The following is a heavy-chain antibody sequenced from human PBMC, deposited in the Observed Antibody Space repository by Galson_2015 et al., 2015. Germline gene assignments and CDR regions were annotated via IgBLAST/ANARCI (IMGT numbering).Heavy chain of an antibody. Sequence: SLRLSCAASGFTLSSYGMHWVRQAPGKGLEWVAVISYDESNKYYADSVKGRFTISRDNSKNTLYLQMNSLRAEDTAVYYCAKDLPYYYDSSGPPDYWGQGTLVTVSS. J-gene: IGHJ4*02. V-gene: IGHV3-30*18. CDR1: GFTLSSYG. CDR3: AKDLPYYYDSSGPPDY. CDR2: ISYDESNK. D-gene: IGHD3-22*01.